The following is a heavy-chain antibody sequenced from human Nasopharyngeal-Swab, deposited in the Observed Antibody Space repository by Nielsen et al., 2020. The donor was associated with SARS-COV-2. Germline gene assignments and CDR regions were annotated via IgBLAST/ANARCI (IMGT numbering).Heavy chain of an antibody. CDR3: ARNLYTTTWKTLFDF. J-gene: IGHJ4*02. CDR2: IYHGGNT. Sequence: GSLRLSCAASGFTFSSYWMSWVRQSPGKGLEWIGEIYHGGNTNYNPSLRSRVTISMDKSKNQFSLTLSSVTAADTAVYYCARNLYTTTWKTLFDFWGQGTLVTVSS. D-gene: IGHD1-26*01. CDR1: GFTFSSYW. V-gene: IGHV4-4*02.